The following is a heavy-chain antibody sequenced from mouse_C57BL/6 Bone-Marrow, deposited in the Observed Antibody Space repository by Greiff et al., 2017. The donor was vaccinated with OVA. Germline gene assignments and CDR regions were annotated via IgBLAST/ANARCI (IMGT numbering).Heavy chain of an antibody. CDR3: AGDSQGGSSYPLAMDY. V-gene: IGHV12-3*01. CDR2: ITHSGET. J-gene: IGHJ4*01. D-gene: IGHD1-1*01. CDR1: VFPITSGYY. Sequence: ESGPGLVKPSQSLFLTCSITVFPITSGYYWIWIRQSPGKPLEWMGYITHSGETFYNPSLQSPISITRETSKNQFFLQLNSVTTEDTAMYYCAGDSQGGSSYPLAMDYWGQGTSVTVSS.